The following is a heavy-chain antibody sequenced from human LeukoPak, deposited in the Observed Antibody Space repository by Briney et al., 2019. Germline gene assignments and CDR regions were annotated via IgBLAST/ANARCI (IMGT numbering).Heavy chain of an antibody. V-gene: IGHV1-2*02. CDR2: INTNSGGT. D-gene: IGHD3-22*01. CDR1: GYTFTGNY. CDR3: ARAREYYYDSSGYSDAFDI. Sequence: ASVKVSCKDSGYTFTGNYMQWVGQGPGEGGERMGWINTNSGGTNYAQKFQGRATMTRDTSISTAYMELSRLRSDDTAVYYCARAREYYYDSSGYSDAFDIWGQGTMVTVSS. J-gene: IGHJ3*02.